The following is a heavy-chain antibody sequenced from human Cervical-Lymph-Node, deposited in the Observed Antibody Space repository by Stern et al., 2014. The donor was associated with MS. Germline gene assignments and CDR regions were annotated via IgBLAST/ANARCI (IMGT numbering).Heavy chain of an antibody. V-gene: IGHV1-18*01. CDR1: GYTFTSYG. D-gene: IGHD2-15*01. CDR2: ISAYNGNT. Sequence: QMQLVKSGAEVKKPLASVKVSCKASGYTFTSYGISWVRQAPVQGLEGMGWISAYNGNTNYAQKLYGRVSMTTDTSTSTAYMELRSLRSVDTAVYYCARGLLGSENAFDIWGQGTMVTVSS. J-gene: IGHJ3*02. CDR3: ARGLLGSENAFDI.